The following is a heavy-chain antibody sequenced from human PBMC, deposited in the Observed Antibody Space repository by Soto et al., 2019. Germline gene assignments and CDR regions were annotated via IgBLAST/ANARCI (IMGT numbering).Heavy chain of an antibody. CDR2: IIPIFGTA. CDR3: ARDFGWIQLWSRGYGMDV. J-gene: IGHJ6*02. V-gene: IGHV1-69*13. CDR1: GGTFSSYA. Sequence: ASVKVSCKASGGTFSSYAISWVRQAPGQGLEWMGGIIPIFGTANYAQKFQDRVTITADESTSTAYMELSSLRSEDTAVYYCARDFGWIQLWSRGYGMDVWGQGTTVTVSS. D-gene: IGHD5-18*01.